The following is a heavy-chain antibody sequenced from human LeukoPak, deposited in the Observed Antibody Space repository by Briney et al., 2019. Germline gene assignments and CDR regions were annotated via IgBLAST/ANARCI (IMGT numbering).Heavy chain of an antibody. D-gene: IGHD3-9*01. J-gene: IGHJ4*02. CDR2: IYYSGST. Sequence: SETLSLTCTVSGGSISSSSYYWGWIRQPPGKGLEWIGRIYYSGSTYYNPSLKSRVTISVDTSKNQFSLKLSSVTAADTAVYYCARTNYDILTGLRYFDYWGQGTLVTVSS. CDR1: GGSISSSSYY. V-gene: IGHV4-39*07. CDR3: ARTNYDILTGLRYFDY.